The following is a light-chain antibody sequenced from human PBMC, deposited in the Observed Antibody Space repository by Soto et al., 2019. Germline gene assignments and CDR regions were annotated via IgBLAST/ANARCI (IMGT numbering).Light chain of an antibody. CDR2: DAS. V-gene: IGKV1-5*01. Sequence: DIDMRLNHSTLSASVEDRFTIACLASQSISSWLACYQQKPGKAPKLLIYDASSLESGVPSRFSGSGSGTEFTLTISSLQPDEFATYYCEQFNSYALTLGGGTKVDI. CDR3: EQFNSYALT. CDR1: QSISSW. J-gene: IGKJ4*01.